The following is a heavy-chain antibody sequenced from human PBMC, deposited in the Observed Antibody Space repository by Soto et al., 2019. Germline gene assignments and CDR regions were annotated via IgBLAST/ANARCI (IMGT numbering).Heavy chain of an antibody. J-gene: IGHJ6*02. CDR2: NSAYNGNT. CDR3: ARDLPPVVVPAAISGSYYYYGMDV. D-gene: IGHD2-2*01. Sequence: GASGKVSCKASGYTFTSYGISWVRQAPGQGLEWMGWNSAYNGNTNYAQKLQGRVTMTTDTSTSTAYMELRSLRSDDTAVYYCARDLPPVVVPAAISGSYYYYGMDVWGQGTTVTVSS. V-gene: IGHV1-18*04. CDR1: GYTFTSYG.